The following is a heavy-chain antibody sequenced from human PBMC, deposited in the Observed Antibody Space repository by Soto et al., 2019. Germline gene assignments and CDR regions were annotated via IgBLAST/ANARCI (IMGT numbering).Heavy chain of an antibody. CDR2: IKQDGSEK. V-gene: IGHV3-7*01. CDR3: ASSGWYGNDY. Sequence: GGSLRLSFAASGFTFISYWMSWVRQAPGKGLEWVANIKQDGSEKYYVDSVKGRFTISRDNAKNSLYLQMNSLRAEDTAVYYCASSGWYGNDYWGQGTLVTVSS. CDR1: GFTFISYW. D-gene: IGHD6-19*01. J-gene: IGHJ4*02.